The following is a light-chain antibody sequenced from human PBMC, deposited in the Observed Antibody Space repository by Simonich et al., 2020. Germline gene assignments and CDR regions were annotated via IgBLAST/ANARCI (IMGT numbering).Light chain of an antibody. CDR1: QSVSSY. J-gene: IGKJ1*01. CDR2: DAS. CDR3: QQYNNWPGT. Sequence: EIVLTQSPATLSLSPGERATLSCRASQSVSSYLAWYQQKPGQAPRLLIYDASNRATGIPARFSGRGSGTDFTRTISSMQSEDFAVYYCQQYNNWPGTFGQGTKVEIK. V-gene: IGKV3-11*01.